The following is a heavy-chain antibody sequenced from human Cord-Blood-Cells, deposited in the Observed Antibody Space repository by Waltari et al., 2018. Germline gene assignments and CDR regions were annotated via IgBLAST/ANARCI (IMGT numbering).Heavy chain of an antibody. CDR1: GYTFTGYS. D-gene: IGHD1-26*01. V-gene: IGHV1-2*06. CDR3: AREGQWELDAFDI. CDR2: INPNSGGT. Sequence: QVQLVQSGAEVKKPGASVKVSCKASGYTFTGYSMHWVRQAPGQGHEWMGRINPNSGGTKYAQKFQGRVTMTRDTSISTAYMELSRLRSDDTAVYYCAREGQWELDAFDIWGQGTMVTVSS. J-gene: IGHJ3*02.